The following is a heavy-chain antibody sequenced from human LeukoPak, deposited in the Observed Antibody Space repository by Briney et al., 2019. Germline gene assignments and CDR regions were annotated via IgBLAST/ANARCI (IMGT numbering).Heavy chain of an antibody. J-gene: IGHJ4*02. CDR3: ARGPSGCTNGVCYIGFLDFDY. D-gene: IGHD2-8*01. CDR1: GGSFSGYY. CDR2: INHSGST. V-gene: IGHV4-34*01. Sequence: PSETLSLTCAVYGGSFSGYYWSWIRQPPGKGLGWIGEINHSGSTNYNPSLKSRVTISGDTSKNQFSLKLSSVTAADTAVYYCARGPSGCTNGVCYIGFLDFDYWGQGTLVTVSS.